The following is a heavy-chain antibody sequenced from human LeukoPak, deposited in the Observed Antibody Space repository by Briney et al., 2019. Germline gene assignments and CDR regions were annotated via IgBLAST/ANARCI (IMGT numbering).Heavy chain of an antibody. J-gene: IGHJ5*02. CDR2: IYYSGST. D-gene: IGHD5-18*01. V-gene: IGHV4-59*01. CDR1: GGSISSYY. CDR3: ARGRSGYSYGYWFDP. Sequence: SETLSLTCTVSGGSISSYYWSWIRQPPGKGLEWIGYIYYSGSTNYNPSLKSRVTISVDTSKNQFSLKLSSVTAADTAVYYCARGRSGYSYGYWFDPWGQGTLVTVSS.